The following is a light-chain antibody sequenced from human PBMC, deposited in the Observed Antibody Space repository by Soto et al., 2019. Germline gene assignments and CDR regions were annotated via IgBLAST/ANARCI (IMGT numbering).Light chain of an antibody. Sequence: EVVLTQSPGTLSLSPGERATLSCRATQSVSNNYLAWYQQKPGQAPRLLFYGASSRATGIPDRFSGSGSGTDFTLPISRLEPEDFAVYYCQQYGGSPRLSFGGGTKVEIK. CDR1: QSVSNNY. J-gene: IGKJ4*01. V-gene: IGKV3-20*01. CDR3: QQYGGSPRLS. CDR2: GAS.